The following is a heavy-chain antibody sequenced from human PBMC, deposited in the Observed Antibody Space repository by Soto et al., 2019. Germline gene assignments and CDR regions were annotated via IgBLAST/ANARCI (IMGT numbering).Heavy chain of an antibody. J-gene: IGHJ4*02. Sequence: DVQLLQSGGGLVQPGGSLRLSCAASGFTFSNFAMNWVRQAPGKGLEWVSVVRGGGPTYYADSVEGRFTISRDNSKNTLSLQMNDLRAEDTAIYYCVKDSIKGAFGSWGQGTLVIVSS. CDR3: VKDSIKGAFGS. V-gene: IGHV3-23*01. CDR2: VRGGGPT. CDR1: GFTFSNFA.